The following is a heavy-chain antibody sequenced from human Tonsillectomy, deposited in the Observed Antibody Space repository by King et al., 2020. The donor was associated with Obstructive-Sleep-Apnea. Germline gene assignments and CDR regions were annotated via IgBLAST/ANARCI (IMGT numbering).Heavy chain of an antibody. CDR1: GFSFDDYA. V-gene: IGHV3-9*01. D-gene: IGHD3-10*01. Sequence: VQLVESGGGLVQPGRSLRLSCAASGFSFDDYAMHWVRQPPGKGLEWVSGITWNSGNVVYADSVKGRFTISRDNAKNSLYLQMNSLRPEDTALYYCAKDLTMIRGGPFDYWGQGTLVTVSS. J-gene: IGHJ4*02. CDR3: AKDLTMIRGGPFDY. CDR2: ITWNSGNV.